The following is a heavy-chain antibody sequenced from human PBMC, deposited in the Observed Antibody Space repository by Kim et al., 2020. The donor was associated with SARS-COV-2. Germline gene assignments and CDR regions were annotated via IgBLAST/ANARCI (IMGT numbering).Heavy chain of an antibody. Sequence: WGSLRLSCAASGFTFSSYGMHWVRQAPGKGLEWVAALWYDGTTKYYADSVQGRFTISSDSSKNTLYLQMNTLRAEDTAIYYCTRDVSYWGQGTLVTVSS. CDR2: LWYDGTTK. V-gene: IGHV3-33*01. CDR1: GFTFSSYG. CDR3: TRDVSY. J-gene: IGHJ4*02.